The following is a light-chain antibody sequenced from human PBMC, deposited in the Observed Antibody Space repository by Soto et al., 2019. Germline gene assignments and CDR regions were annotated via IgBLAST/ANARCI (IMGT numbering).Light chain of an antibody. CDR1: SGHSSFP. Sequence: QPVLTQSPSASASLGASVKLTCTLSSGHSSFPIAWHQQQPEKGPRYLMNLNSDGSHARGDGIPDRFSGSSSGAERYLTISSLQSEDEADYFCQTWGTGPIFGGGTKLTVL. CDR2: LNSDGSH. J-gene: IGLJ2*01. V-gene: IGLV4-69*01. CDR3: QTWGTGPI.